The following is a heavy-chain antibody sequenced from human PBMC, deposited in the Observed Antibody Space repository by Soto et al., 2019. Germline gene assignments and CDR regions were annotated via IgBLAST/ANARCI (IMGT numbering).Heavy chain of an antibody. Sequence: GGSLRLSCAASGFTFSSYAMSWVRQAPGKGLEWVSAISGSGGSTYYADSVKGRFTISRDNSKNTLYLQMNSLRAEDTAVYYCANNDFWSGYYTGYNWFDPWGQGTLVTVSS. J-gene: IGHJ5*02. D-gene: IGHD3-3*01. CDR3: ANNDFWSGYYTGYNWFDP. CDR1: GFTFSSYA. V-gene: IGHV3-23*01. CDR2: ISGSGGST.